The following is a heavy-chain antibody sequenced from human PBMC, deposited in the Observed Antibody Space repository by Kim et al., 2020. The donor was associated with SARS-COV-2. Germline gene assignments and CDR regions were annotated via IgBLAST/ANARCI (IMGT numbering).Heavy chain of an antibody. CDR3: ATPGYYYDSSRFDY. CDR2: FDPEDGET. Sequence: ASVKVSCKVSGYTLTELSMHWVRQAPGKGLEWMGGFDPEDGETIYAQKFQGRVTMTEDTSTDTAYMELSSLRSEDTAVYYCATPGYYYDSSRFDYWGQGTLVTVSS. CDR1: GYTLTELS. V-gene: IGHV1-24*01. D-gene: IGHD3-22*01. J-gene: IGHJ4*02.